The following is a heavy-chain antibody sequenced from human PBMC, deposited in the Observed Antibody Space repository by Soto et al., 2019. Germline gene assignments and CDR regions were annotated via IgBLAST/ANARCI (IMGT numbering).Heavy chain of an antibody. J-gene: IGHJ3*02. CDR3: ARQDTCIAARPGAFDI. V-gene: IGHV5-51*01. D-gene: IGHD6-6*01. CDR2: IYPGDSDN. Sequence: GESLKISCKGSGYSFTSYWIGWVRQMPGKGLEWMGIIYPGDSDNSYSPSFQGLVTISADKSTRNAYLQWSRLKASATAMYYCARQDTCIAARPGAFDIWGQGTMVTVSS. CDR1: GYSFTSYW.